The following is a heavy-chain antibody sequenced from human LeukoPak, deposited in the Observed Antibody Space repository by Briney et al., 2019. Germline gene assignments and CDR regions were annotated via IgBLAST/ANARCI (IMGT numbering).Heavy chain of an antibody. CDR3: ASSRPDIVVVPAAIGDAFDI. CDR2: VIPIFGTA. D-gene: IGHD2-2*02. Sequence: SVKVSCKASGGTFSSYAISWVRQAPGQGLEWMGGVIPIFGTANYAQKFQGRVTITADESTSTAYMELSSLRSEDTAVYYCASSRPDIVVVPAAIGDAFDIWGQGTMVTVSS. J-gene: IGHJ3*02. V-gene: IGHV1-69*13. CDR1: GGTFSSYA.